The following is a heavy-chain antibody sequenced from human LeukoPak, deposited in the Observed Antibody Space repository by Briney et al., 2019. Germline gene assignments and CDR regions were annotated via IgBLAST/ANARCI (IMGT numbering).Heavy chain of an antibody. CDR2: ISAYNGNT. D-gene: IGHD3-10*01. J-gene: IGHJ4*02. CDR3: ARAGYYGSGSYYRGNWVERQADY. Sequence: ASVKASCKASGYTFTSYGISWVRQAPGQGLEWMGWISAYNGNTNYAQKLQGRVTMTTDTSTSTAYMELRSLRSDDTAVYYCARAGYYGSGSYYRGNWVERQADYWGQGTLVTVSS. V-gene: IGHV1-18*01. CDR1: GYTFTSYG.